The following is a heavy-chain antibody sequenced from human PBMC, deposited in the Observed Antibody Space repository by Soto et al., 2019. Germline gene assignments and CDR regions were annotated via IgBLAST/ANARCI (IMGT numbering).Heavy chain of an antibody. CDR2: ISPYTGNT. D-gene: IGHD3-16*01. CDR1: GYIFVNYG. CDR3: VMVDNYVTPTPQDV. J-gene: IGHJ6*02. V-gene: IGHV1-18*01. Sequence: PSVKVSCKASGYIFVNYGIAWVRQAPRQGLEWMGWISPYTGNTHSASKVQGRLTMTTDTSTSTAYMDLGSLTSDDTAVYYCVMVDNYVTPTPQDVWGQGTTVTVSS.